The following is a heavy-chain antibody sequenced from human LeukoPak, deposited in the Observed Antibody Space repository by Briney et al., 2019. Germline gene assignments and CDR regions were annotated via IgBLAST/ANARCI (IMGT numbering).Heavy chain of an antibody. J-gene: IGHJ4*02. D-gene: IGHD2-21*01. CDR3: AKAPVTSCRGAYCYPFDS. V-gene: IGHV3-23*01. Sequence: GGSLRLSCAASGFTFGDYAMSWVRQAPGKGLEWVSATSSSDSGTYYADSVRGRFTISRDNSKNTLYLHMKSLRAEDAAVYYCAKAPVTSCRGAYCYPFDSWGQGTVVTVSS. CDR1: GFTFGDYA. CDR2: TSSSDSGT.